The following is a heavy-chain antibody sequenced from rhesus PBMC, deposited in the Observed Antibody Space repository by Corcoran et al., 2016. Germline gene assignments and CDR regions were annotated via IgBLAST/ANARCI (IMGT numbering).Heavy chain of an antibody. V-gene: IGHV4-122*02. CDR3: ARNFYSNFDY. CDR1: GYSISSGYG. J-gene: IGHJ4*01. Sequence: QLQLQESGPGLVKPSETLSLTCAVSGYSISSGYGWSWIRQPPGKGLEWSGYISYSGSTSYNPSLKSRVTISRDTSKTQFSLKLSSVTAADTAVYYCARNFYSNFDYWGQGVLVTVSS. D-gene: IGHD4-23*01. CDR2: ISYSGST.